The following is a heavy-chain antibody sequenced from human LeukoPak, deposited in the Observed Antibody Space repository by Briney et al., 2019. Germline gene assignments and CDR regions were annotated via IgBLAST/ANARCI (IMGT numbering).Heavy chain of an antibody. J-gene: IGHJ4*02. CDR1: GFTSGDYA. D-gene: IGHD3-22*01. V-gene: IGHV3-49*04. Sequence: GGSLRLSCTAAGFTSGDYAMSWVRQAPGKGLEWLGFIRGKTYGGTTEYAASVKGRFTISRDDSKSTAYLQMNSLKTEDTAVYYCTYTYDSTGYYPGTCYYWGQGTLVTVSS. CDR2: IRGKTYGGTT. CDR3: TYTYDSTGYYPGTCYY.